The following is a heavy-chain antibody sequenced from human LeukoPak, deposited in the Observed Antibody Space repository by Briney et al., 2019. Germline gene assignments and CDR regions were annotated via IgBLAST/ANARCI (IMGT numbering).Heavy chain of an antibody. D-gene: IGHD3-10*01. Sequence: GGSLRLSCAASGFTVSSNYMSWVRQAPGKGLEWVSVIYSGGSTYYADSVKGRFTISRDNSKNTLYLQMNSLRAEDTAVYYCARDNTMGFGEFGMDVWGQGTTVTVSS. CDR1: GFTVSSNY. CDR2: IYSGGST. J-gene: IGHJ6*02. CDR3: ARDNTMGFGEFGMDV. V-gene: IGHV3-66*01.